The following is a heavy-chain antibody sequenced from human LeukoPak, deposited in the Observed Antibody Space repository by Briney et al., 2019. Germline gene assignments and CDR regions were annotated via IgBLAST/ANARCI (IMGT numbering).Heavy chain of an antibody. D-gene: IGHD3-16*02. V-gene: IGHV1-18*04. CDR2: ISAHNGNT. Sequence: ASVKVSCKASGYTFTGYYMHWVRQAPGQGLEWMGWISAHNGNTNCAQKLQGRVTMTSDTSTSTAYMELRSLRSDDTAVYYCARDVGLWGSYRYTPGYWGQGTLVTVSS. CDR3: ARDVGLWGSYRYTPGY. J-gene: IGHJ4*02. CDR1: GYTFTGYY.